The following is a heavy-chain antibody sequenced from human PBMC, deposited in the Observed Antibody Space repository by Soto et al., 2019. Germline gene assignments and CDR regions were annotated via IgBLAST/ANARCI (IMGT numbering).Heavy chain of an antibody. V-gene: IGHV3-15*07. CDR1: GMYFPHAY. D-gene: IGHD2-21*02. CDR3: VYQRDCIGRWQ. CDR2: VYGGGGTRR. Sequence: DVRLVESAGGLVRPGGSLRLSCEVSGMYFPHAYMNWVRQAPGKGLEWVGRVYGGGGTRREHAVPLRDRFSITRDDSKNTIYLQMESLRIEDPAIYFCVYQRDCIGRWQWGRGALVTVSS. J-gene: IGHJ4*02.